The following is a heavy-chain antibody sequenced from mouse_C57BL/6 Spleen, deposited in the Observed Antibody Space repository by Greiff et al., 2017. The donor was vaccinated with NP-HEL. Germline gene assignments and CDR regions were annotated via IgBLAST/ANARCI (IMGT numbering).Heavy chain of an antibody. J-gene: IGHJ2*01. Sequence: VQLQQSGPELVKPGASVKIPCKASGYTFTDYNMDWVKQSHGKSLEWIGDINPNNGGTIYNQKFKGKATLTVDKSSSTAYMELRSLTSEDTAVYYCARRATAQATYYFDYWGQGTTLTVSS. CDR1: GYTFTDYN. V-gene: IGHV1-18*01. CDR3: ARRATAQATYYFDY. CDR2: INPNNGGT. D-gene: IGHD3-2*02.